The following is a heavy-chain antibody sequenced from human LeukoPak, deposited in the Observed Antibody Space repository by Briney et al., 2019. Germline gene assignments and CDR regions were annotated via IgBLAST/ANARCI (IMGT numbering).Heavy chain of an antibody. D-gene: IGHD2-2*01. V-gene: IGHV4-30-2*01. CDR2: IYHSGST. CDR3: ASYSRYQLFSYYFDY. CDR1: GDSISSGGYY. Sequence: SQTLSLTCTVSGDSISSGGYYWSWIRQPPGKGLEWIGYIYHSGSTYYNPSLKSRVTISVDRSKNQFSLKLSSVTAADTAVYYCASYSRYQLFSYYFDYWGQGTLVTVSS. J-gene: IGHJ4*02.